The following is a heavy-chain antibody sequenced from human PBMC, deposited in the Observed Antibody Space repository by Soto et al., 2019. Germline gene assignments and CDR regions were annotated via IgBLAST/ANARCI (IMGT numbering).Heavy chain of an antibody. CDR2: IIPIFGTA. Sequence: SVKVFCKASGGTFSSYAISWVRQAPGQGLEWMGGIIPIFGTANYAQKFQGRVTITADKSTSTAYMELSSLRSEDTAVYYCARENLVRRFGELSPNWFDPWGQGTLVTVSS. D-gene: IGHD3-10*01. J-gene: IGHJ5*02. CDR3: ARENLVRRFGELSPNWFDP. CDR1: GGTFSSYA. V-gene: IGHV1-69*06.